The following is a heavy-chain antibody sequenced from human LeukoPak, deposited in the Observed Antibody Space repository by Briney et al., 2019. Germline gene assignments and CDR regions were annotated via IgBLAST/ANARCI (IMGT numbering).Heavy chain of an antibody. D-gene: IGHD3-16*01. J-gene: IGHJ4*02. CDR1: GLTFFEAW. V-gene: IGHV3-15*01. CDR3: AKDVPFTGGGAIVY. CDR2: IKSKADGGTT. Sequence: GGSLRLSCAASGLTFFEAWMTWVRQAPGKGLEWVGHIKSKADGGTTDYAAPVKGRFTISRDDSQNALYLQMATLKPEDTAVYYCAKDVPFTGGGAIVYWGQGTPVTVSS.